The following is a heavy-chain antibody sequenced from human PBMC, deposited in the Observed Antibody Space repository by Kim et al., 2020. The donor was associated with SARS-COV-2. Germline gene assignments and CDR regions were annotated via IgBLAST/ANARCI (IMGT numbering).Heavy chain of an antibody. D-gene: IGHD3-9*01. V-gene: IGHV1-69*13. J-gene: IGHJ6*02. Sequence: SVKVSCKASGGTFSSYAISWVRQAPGQGLEWMGGIIPIFGTANYAQKFQGRVTITADESTSTAYMELSSLRSEDTAVYYCARVSTNFDWLLLDYYYGMDVWGQGTTGTVSS. CDR2: IIPIFGTA. CDR1: GGTFSSYA. CDR3: ARVSTNFDWLLLDYYYGMDV.